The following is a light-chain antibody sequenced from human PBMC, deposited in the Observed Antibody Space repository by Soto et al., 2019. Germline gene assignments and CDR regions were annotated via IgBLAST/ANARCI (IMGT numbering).Light chain of an antibody. CDR1: SSDVGFSNY. Sequence: QSVLTQPRSVSGSRGQTVTISCTGTSSDVGFSNYISWYQQHPGEAPKLVIYDVAQRPSGVPDRLSGSRSGKTASLTISGLQADDEADYYCCSYVGGDTVIFGSGTKVTVL. V-gene: IGLV2-11*01. J-gene: IGLJ1*01. CDR2: DVA. CDR3: CSYVGGDTVI.